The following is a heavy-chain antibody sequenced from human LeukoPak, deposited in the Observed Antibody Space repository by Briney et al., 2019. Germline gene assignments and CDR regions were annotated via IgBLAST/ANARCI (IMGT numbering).Heavy chain of an antibody. CDR3: TKRAAPKQWLVPFDY. CDR1: GFTFDDYD. J-gene: IGHJ4*02. CDR2: VSYNSGTI. D-gene: IGHD6-19*01. Sequence: GGSLRLSCAASGFTFDDYDMHWVRQAPGKGLEWVSGVSYNSGTIVYADSVGGRFTISRVSAKNSLYLQMNSLRAEDSAFYYCTKRAAPKQWLVPFDYWGQGTLVTVSS. V-gene: IGHV3-9*01.